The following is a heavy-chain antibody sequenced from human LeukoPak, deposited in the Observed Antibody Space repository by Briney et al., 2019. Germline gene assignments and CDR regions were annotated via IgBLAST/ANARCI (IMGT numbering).Heavy chain of an antibody. CDR2: IIPIFGTA. CDR1: GYTFTSYG. J-gene: IGHJ5*02. V-gene: IGHV1-69*13. CDR3: ARDKSGRFDP. Sequence: ASVRVSCKASGYTFTSYGISWVRQAPGQGLEWMGGIIPIFGTANYAQKFQGRVTITADESTSTAYMELSSLRSEDTAVYYCARDKSGRFDPWGQGTLVTVSS.